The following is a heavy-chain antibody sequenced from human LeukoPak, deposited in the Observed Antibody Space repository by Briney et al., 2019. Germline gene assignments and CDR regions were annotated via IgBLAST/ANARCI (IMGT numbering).Heavy chain of an antibody. Sequence: GGSLRLSCAASGFTFSSYGMHWVRQAPGKGLEWVAFIRYDGSNKYYADSVKGRFTISRDNSKNTLYLQMNSLRAEDTAVYYCAKGIYSGYGDYVGAFDIWGQGTMVTVSS. J-gene: IGHJ3*02. CDR3: AKGIYSGYGDYVGAFDI. CDR1: GFTFSSYG. CDR2: IRYDGSNK. D-gene: IGHD4-17*01. V-gene: IGHV3-30*02.